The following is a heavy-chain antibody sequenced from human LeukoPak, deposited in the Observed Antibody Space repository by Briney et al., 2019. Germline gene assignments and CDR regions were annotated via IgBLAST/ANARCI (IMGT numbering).Heavy chain of an antibody. CDR1: GGSISSSSYY. Sequence: PSETLSLTCTVSGGSISSSSYYWGWIRQPPGKGLEWIGSIYYSGSTYYNPSLKSRVTISVDTSKNQFSLKLSSVTAADTAVYYCAGPRYSSGWYYFDYWGQGTLVTVSS. CDR3: AGPRYSSGWYYFDY. J-gene: IGHJ4*02. D-gene: IGHD6-19*01. V-gene: IGHV4-39*01. CDR2: IYYSGST.